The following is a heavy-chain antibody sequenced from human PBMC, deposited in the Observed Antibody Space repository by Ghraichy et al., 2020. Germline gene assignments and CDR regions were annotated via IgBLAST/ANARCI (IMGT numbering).Heavy chain of an antibody. Sequence: GGSLRLSCAASGFNFSGSAIHWVRQASGKGLEWVGRIRTTTNNYATSSAALVKDRFTLSRDDSKNTAYLQMGSLKTEDTAVYYCTTNRRDGYNVEASDIWGQGTMVTVSS. CDR2: IRTTTNNYAT. V-gene: IGHV3-73*01. CDR3: TTNRRDGYNVEASDI. CDR1: GFNFSGSA. J-gene: IGHJ3*02. D-gene: IGHD5-24*01.